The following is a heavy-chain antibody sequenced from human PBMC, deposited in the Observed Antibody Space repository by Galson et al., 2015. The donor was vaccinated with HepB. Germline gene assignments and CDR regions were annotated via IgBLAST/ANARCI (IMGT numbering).Heavy chain of an antibody. D-gene: IGHD2-15*01. CDR2: ISPYSTNT. J-gene: IGHJ4*02. V-gene: IGHV1-18*01. CDR1: GYSFISYG. Sequence: SVKVSCKASGYSFISYGISWVRQAPGQGLEWVGWISPYSTNTNYAQNLQGRVTMTTDTSTSTAYMELRSLRSDDTAVYYCARDWPPNCSGGSCSPTPRYYYFDYWGQGTLVTVSS. CDR3: ARDWPPNCSGGSCSPTPRYYYFDY.